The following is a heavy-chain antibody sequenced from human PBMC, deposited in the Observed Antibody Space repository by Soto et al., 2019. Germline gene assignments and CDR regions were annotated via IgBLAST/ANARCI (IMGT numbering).Heavy chain of an antibody. CDR1: GFAFNNYA. V-gene: IGHV3-23*01. J-gene: IGHJ4*01. Sequence: EVELLESGGGLVQPGGSLRLSCAASGFAFNNYAVSWVRQAPGKGLEWLSATSGSGGITRYADSVKGRFTVSRDNSKNTLYMQMNSLRAEDTAVYYCAKDPHYGGWSYQRGIFDYWGHGTLVTVSS. CDR2: TSGSGGIT. CDR3: AKDPHYGGWSYQRGIFDY. D-gene: IGHD3-10*01.